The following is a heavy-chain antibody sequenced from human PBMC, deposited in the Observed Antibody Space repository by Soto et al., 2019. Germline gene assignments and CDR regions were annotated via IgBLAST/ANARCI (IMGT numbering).Heavy chain of an antibody. V-gene: IGHV4-59*01. CDR2: IYYSGST. J-gene: IGHJ6*03. CDR1: GGSISSYY. D-gene: IGHD6-13*01. Sequence: PSETLSLTCTVSGGSISSYYWIWIRQPPGKGLEWIGYIYYSGSTNYNPSLKSRVTISVDTSKNQFSLKLSSVTAADTAVYYCARGGQQLALYYYYYMDVWGKGTTVTVSS. CDR3: ARGGQQLALYYYYYMDV.